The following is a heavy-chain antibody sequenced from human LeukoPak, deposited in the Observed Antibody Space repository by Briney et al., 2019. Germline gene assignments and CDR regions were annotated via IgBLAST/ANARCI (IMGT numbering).Heavy chain of an antibody. CDR1: GYTFTSYD. CDR2: MNPNSGNT. Sequence: ASVKVSCKASGYTFTSYDINWVRQATGQGLEWMGWMNPNSGNTGYAQKFQGRVTMTRNTSISTAYMELSSLRSEDTAVYYCARARVKSSTSCYRLFCGHRFDPWGQGTLVTVSS. V-gene: IGHV1-8*01. CDR3: ARARVKSSTSCYRLFCGHRFDP. D-gene: IGHD2-2*01. J-gene: IGHJ5*02.